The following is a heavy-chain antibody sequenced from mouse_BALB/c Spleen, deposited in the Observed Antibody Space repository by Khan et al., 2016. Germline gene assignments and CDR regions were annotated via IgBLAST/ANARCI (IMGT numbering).Heavy chain of an antibody. V-gene: IGHV3-1*02. D-gene: IGHD1-1*02. CDR3: ARWCLYWFAY. CDR1: GYSITSGYS. J-gene: IGHJ3*01. CDR2: IHYSGTT. Sequence: EVQLQESGPDLVKPSQSLSLTCTVTGYSITSGYSWHWIRQFPGNKLEWMAYIHYSGTTYYNPSLKSRISITRDTSKNQFFLQLNSVTTEDTATYCCARWCLYWFAYWGQGTLVTVSA.